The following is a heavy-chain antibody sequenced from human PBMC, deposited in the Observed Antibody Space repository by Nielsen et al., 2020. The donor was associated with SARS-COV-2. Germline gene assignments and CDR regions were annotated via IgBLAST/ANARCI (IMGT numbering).Heavy chain of an antibody. J-gene: IGHJ6*03. D-gene: IGHD3-16*01. V-gene: IGHV3-20*01. CDR3: ARGVGPLYYYYMDV. CDR1: GFTFDDYG. CDR2: INWNGGST. Sequence: GGSLRLSCAASGFTFDDYGMSWVRQAPGKGLGWVSGINWNGGSTGYADSVKGRFTIPRDNAKNSLYLQMNSLRAEDTALYHCARGVGPLYYYYMDVWGKGTTVTVSS.